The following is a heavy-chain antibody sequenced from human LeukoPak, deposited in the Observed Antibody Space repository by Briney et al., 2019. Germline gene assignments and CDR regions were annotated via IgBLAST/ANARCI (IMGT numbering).Heavy chain of an antibody. CDR1: GFIFSNYA. V-gene: IGHV3-64*01. CDR3: ARTETYGDYGYFDY. Sequence: GGSLRLSCAASGFIFSNYAMYWVRQAPGKGLEYVSAISSNGGNIFYANSVKGRFTISRDNSKDTLYLQMNSLRAEDTAVYYCARTETYGDYGYFDYWGQGTLVTVSS. J-gene: IGHJ4*02. D-gene: IGHD4-17*01. CDR2: ISSNGGNI.